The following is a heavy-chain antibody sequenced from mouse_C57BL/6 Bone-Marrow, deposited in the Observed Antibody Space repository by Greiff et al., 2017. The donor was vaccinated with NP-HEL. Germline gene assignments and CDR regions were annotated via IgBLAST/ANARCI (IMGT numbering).Heavy chain of an antibody. V-gene: IGHV1-59*01. D-gene: IGHD1-1*01. J-gene: IGHJ3*01. CDR3: ARWPGSSFWFAY. Sequence: QVQLQQPGAELVRPGTSVKLSCKASGYTFTSYWMHWVKQRPGQGLEWIGVIDPSDSYTNYNQKFKGKATLTVDTSSSTAYMQLSSLTSEDSAVYYCARWPGSSFWFAYWGQGTLVTVSA. CDR1: GYTFTSYW. CDR2: IDPSDSYT.